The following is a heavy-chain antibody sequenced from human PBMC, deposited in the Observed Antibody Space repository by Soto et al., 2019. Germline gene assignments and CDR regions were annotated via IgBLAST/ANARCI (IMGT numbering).Heavy chain of an antibody. CDR3: AKQKYYDILSGYFLC. J-gene: IGHJ4*02. CDR1: GFTFSSYA. D-gene: IGHD3-9*01. V-gene: IGHV3-23*01. Sequence: GGSLRLSCAASGFTFSSYAMSWVRQAPGKGLEWVSAISGSGGSTYYADSVKGRFTISRDNSKNTLYLQMNSLRAEDTDVYYCAKQKYYDILSGYFLCWGQGTLVTVSS. CDR2: ISGSGGST.